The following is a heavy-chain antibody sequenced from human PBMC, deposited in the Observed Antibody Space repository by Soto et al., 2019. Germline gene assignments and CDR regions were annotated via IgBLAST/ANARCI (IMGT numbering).Heavy chain of an antibody. V-gene: IGHV1-69*01. Sequence: QVQLVQSGAEVKKPGSSVKVSCKASGGTFSSYAISWVRQAPGQGLEWMGGIIPIFGTANYAQKFQGRVTMTADESRSTVYIERSSLRSEYTAVYYCARGGEMATTIPYLDYWGQGPLVTVSS. CDR1: GGTFSSYA. CDR2: IIPIFGTA. J-gene: IGHJ4*02. D-gene: IGHD5-12*01. CDR3: ARGGEMATTIPYLDY.